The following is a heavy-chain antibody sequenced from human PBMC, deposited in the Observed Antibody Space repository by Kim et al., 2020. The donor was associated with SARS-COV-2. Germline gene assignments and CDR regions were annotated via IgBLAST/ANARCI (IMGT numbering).Heavy chain of an antibody. D-gene: IGHD3-3*01. J-gene: IGHJ3*02. Sequence: GGSLRLSCAASGFTFSSYAMHWVRQAPGKGLEWVAVISYDGSNKYYADSVKGRFTISRDNSKNTLYLQMNSLRAEDTAVYYCASWSGPRGAFDIWGQGTMVTVSS. CDR3: ASWSGPRGAFDI. CDR2: ISYDGSNK. V-gene: IGHV3-30*04. CDR1: GFTFSSYA.